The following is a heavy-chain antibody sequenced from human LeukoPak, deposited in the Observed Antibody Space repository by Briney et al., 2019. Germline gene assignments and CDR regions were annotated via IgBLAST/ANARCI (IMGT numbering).Heavy chain of an antibody. CDR3: ASVDILTGYYQY. J-gene: IGHJ4*02. Sequence: SETLSLTCTVSGGSISSSSYYWGWIRQPPGKGLEWIGSIYYSGSTNYNSSLKSRVTISVDKSKNQFSLKLSSVTAADTAVYYCASVDILTGYYQYWGQGTLVTVSS. D-gene: IGHD3-9*01. CDR2: IYYSGST. V-gene: IGHV4-39*07. CDR1: GGSISSSSYY.